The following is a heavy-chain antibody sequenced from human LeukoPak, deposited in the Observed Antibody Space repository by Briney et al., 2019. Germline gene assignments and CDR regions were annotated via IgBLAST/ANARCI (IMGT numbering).Heavy chain of an antibody. CDR2: ISAYNGNT. V-gene: IGHV1-18*01. D-gene: IGHD3-16*01. J-gene: IGHJ4*02. CDR3: ARHGLVSRYLGWGSLLDD. Sequence: ASVKVSCKASGDTFTSYGISWVRQAPGQGLEWMGWISAYNGNTNYAQKLQGRVTMTTDTSTSTAYMELRSLRSEDTAAYYCARHGLVSRYLGWGSLLDDWGEGTLVTVSS. CDR1: GDTFTSYG.